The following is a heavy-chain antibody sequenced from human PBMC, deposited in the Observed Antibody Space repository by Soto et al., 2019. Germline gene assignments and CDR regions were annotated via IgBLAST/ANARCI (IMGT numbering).Heavy chain of an antibody. CDR3: AKKRHKEQLVDFDY. Sequence: GGSLRLSCAASGFTFGNYVMSWARQAPGKGLEWVSGISGSGGSTYYADSVKGRFTISRDNSKNTLYLQMHSLRAEGTALYYCAKKRHKEQLVDFDYWGQGTLVTVSS. D-gene: IGHD1-1*01. CDR2: ISGSGGST. V-gene: IGHV3-23*01. J-gene: IGHJ4*02. CDR1: GFTFGNYV.